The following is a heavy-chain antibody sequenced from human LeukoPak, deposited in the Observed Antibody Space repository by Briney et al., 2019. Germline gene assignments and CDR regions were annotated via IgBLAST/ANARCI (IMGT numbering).Heavy chain of an antibody. J-gene: IGHJ3*02. CDR2: ISAYNGNT. Sequence: ASEKVSCKASGYTFTSYGISWVRQAPGQGLEWMGWISAYNGNTNYAQKLQGRVTMTTDTSTSTAYMQLRSLRSDDTAVYYCARRPRKLLWFGESSDAFDIWGQGTMVTVSS. CDR1: GYTFTSYG. D-gene: IGHD3-10*01. V-gene: IGHV1-18*01. CDR3: ARRPRKLLWFGESSDAFDI.